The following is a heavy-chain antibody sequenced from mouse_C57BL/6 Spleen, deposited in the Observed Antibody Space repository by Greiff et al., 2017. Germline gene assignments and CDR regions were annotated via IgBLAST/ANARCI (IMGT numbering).Heavy chain of an antibody. J-gene: IGHJ3*01. Sequence: VKLMESGAELVKPGASVKMSCKASGYTFTTYPIEWMKQNHGKSLEWIGNFHPYNDDTKYNEKFKGKATLTVEKSSSTVYLELSRLTSDDSAVYYCARSYDGYSFFAYWGQGTLVTVSA. CDR3: ARSYDGYSFFAY. CDR1: GYTFTTYP. D-gene: IGHD2-3*01. CDR2: FHPYNDDT. V-gene: IGHV1-47*01.